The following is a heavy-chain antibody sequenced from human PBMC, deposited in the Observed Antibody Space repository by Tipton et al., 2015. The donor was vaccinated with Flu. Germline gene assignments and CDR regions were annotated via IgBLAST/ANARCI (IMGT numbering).Heavy chain of an antibody. D-gene: IGHD3-10*01. Sequence: TLSLTCAVYGGSFSGSYWSWTRQPPGKGLEWIGEINHSGNTNYNPSLKSRVTISVDTSKNQFSLKLISVTAADTAVYYCARAYGSGTYSIHYFADWGQGALVTVSS. CDR1: GGSFSGSY. J-gene: IGHJ4*02. CDR2: INHSGNT. CDR3: ARAYGSGTYSIHYFAD. V-gene: IGHV4-34*01.